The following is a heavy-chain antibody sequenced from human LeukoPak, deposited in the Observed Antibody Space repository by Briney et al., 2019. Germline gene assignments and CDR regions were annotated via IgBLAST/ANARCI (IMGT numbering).Heavy chain of an antibody. CDR2: IKPDGGEE. Sequence: GGPLRLSCAASGFNFSSYWMSWVRQIPGKGLEWVANIKPDGGEESYADSVRGRFSISRENAKNSLYLQMNSLRAGDTAVYYCARVGRGAAEGTFDYWGQGTLVTVSS. CDR1: GFNFSSYW. CDR3: ARVGRGAAEGTFDY. V-gene: IGHV3-7*01. D-gene: IGHD6-13*01. J-gene: IGHJ4*02.